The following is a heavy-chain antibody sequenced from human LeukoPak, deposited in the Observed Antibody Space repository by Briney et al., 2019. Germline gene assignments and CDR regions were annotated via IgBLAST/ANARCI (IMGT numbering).Heavy chain of an antibody. V-gene: IGHV4-39*01. J-gene: IGHJ4*02. D-gene: IGHD1-26*01. CDR2: IYYSGST. CDR3: ARLRGSYYDY. CDR1: GGSISSSSYY. Sequence: PETLSLTCTVSGGSISSSSYYWGWIRQPPGKGLEWIGSIYYSGSTYYNPSLKSRVTISVDTSKNQFSLKLSSVTAADTAVYYCARLRGSYYDYWGQGTLVTVSS.